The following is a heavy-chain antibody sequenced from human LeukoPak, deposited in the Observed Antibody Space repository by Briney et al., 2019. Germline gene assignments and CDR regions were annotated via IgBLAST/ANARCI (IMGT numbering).Heavy chain of an antibody. V-gene: IGHV3-21*01. CDR1: GFTFSSYG. J-gene: IGHJ6*03. CDR2: ISSSSSYI. Sequence: GGSLRLSCAASGFTFSSYGMSWVRQAPGKGLEWVSSISSSSSYIYYEDSGKGRFTISRDNAKNSLYLQMNSLRAEDTAVYYCARDSRDSSGWYGYYYYYYMDVWGKGTTVTVSS. D-gene: IGHD6-19*01. CDR3: ARDSRDSSGWYGYYYYYYMDV.